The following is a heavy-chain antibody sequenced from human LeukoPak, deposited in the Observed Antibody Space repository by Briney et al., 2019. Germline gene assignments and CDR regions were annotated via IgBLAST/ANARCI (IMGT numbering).Heavy chain of an antibody. Sequence: SETLSLTCTVSGGSINSYWSWIRQPAGKGLEWIGRISGSGTITYNPALQSRLSISIDTYKNQFSLKLMSVTAADTAVYYCAKEQRRYFDWLTDNWFDPWGQGTLVTVSS. CDR3: AKEQRRYFDWLTDNWFDP. J-gene: IGHJ5*02. D-gene: IGHD3-9*01. V-gene: IGHV4-4*07. CDR1: GGSINSY. CDR2: ISGSGTI.